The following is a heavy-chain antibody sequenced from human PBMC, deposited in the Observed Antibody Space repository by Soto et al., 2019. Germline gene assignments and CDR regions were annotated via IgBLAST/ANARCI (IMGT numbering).Heavy chain of an antibody. V-gene: IGHV3-21*01. D-gene: IGHD5-18*01. CDR1: GFTFSSYS. J-gene: IGHJ6*02. CDR2: ISSSSSYI. Sequence: GGSLRLSCAASGFTFSSYSMNWVRQAPGKRLEWVSSISSSSSYIYYADSVKGRFTISRDNAKNSLYLQMNSLRAEDTAAYYCARDPGYSYGYGMDDWGQGXTVTVYS. CDR3: ARDPGYSYGYGMDD.